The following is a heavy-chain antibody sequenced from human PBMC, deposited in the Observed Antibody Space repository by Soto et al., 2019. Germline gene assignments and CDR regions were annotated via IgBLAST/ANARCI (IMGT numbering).Heavy chain of an antibody. V-gene: IGHV3-23*01. CDR3: AKDRTITMIVVPHAFDI. Sequence: GGSLRLSCAASGFTSSNYAMSWVRQAPGRGLEWVSGISGSGDLTYYADSVKGRFTISRDNSENMVYLQMNSLGAEDTAVYYCAKDRTITMIVVPHAFDIWGQGTMVTVSS. D-gene: IGHD3-22*01. CDR2: ISGSGDLT. J-gene: IGHJ3*02. CDR1: GFTSSNYA.